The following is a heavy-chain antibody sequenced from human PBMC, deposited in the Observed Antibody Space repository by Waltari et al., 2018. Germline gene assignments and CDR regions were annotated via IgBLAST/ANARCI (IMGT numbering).Heavy chain of an antibody. V-gene: IGHV3-53*01. CDR2: IYSGGTT. D-gene: IGHD2-21*02. J-gene: IGHJ4*02. Sequence: EVQLVESGGGLIQPGGSLRLSCVASGVTVRNNYMTWLRQGPVKGLELVSLIYSGGTTYYADAVRGRFTISRDGSRNTVYLQMNSLRAEDTAVYFCARNQVETALGYWGQGTLVTVSS. CDR3: ARNQVETALGY. CDR1: GVTVRNNY.